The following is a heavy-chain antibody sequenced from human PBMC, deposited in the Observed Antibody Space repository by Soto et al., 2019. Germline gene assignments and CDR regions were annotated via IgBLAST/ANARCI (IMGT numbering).Heavy chain of an antibody. CDR1: SDSISRSYW. J-gene: IGHJ4*02. Sequence: SETLSLTCAVSSDSISRSYWLTWVRPSPGKGLEWLGDIYYSGSVYYNPSLRSRISISMDKSNNQFSLNLSSVTAADTAVYYCAKGRTDLRPLTGFQPYYFDYWGQGALVTVSS. V-gene: IGHV4-4*02. CDR2: IYYSGSV. CDR3: AKGRTDLRPLTGFQPYYFDY. D-gene: IGHD3-9*01.